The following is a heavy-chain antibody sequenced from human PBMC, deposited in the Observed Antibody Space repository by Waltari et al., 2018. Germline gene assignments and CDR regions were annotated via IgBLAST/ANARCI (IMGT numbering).Heavy chain of an antibody. V-gene: IGHV3-23*01. CDR2: ISGSGGST. CDR1: GFPFSSYA. Sequence: EVQLLESGGGLVQPGGSLRLSCAASGFPFSSYAMSWVRQAAGKGLEWVSAISGSGGSTYYADSVKGRFTISRDNSKNTLYLQMNSLRAEDTAVYYCAKGNRKYSGSYWGYYYYGMDVWGQGTTVTVSS. D-gene: IGHD1-26*01. CDR3: AKGNRKYSGSYWGYYYYGMDV. J-gene: IGHJ6*02.